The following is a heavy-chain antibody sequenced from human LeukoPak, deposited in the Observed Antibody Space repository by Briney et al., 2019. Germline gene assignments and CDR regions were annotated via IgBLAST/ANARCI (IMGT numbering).Heavy chain of an antibody. Sequence: GGSLRLSCAASGSTVSSNHMSWVRQAPGKGLEWVSVIYSGGSTYYADSVKGRFTISRDNSKNTLYLQMNSLRAEDTAVYYCAKGVGSYYWGQGTLVTVSS. D-gene: IGHD1-26*01. V-gene: IGHV3-53*01. CDR3: AKGVGSYY. CDR2: IYSGGST. J-gene: IGHJ4*02. CDR1: GSTVSSNH.